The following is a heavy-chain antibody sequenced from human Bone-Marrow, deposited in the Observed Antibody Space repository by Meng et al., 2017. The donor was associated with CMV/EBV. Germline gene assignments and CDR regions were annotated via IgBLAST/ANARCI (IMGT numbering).Heavy chain of an antibody. CDR1: GFTFSSYS. D-gene: IGHD5-12*01. CDR2: ISSSSSYI. V-gene: IGHV3-21*01. Sequence: GGSLRLSCGASGFTFSSYSMNWVRQAPGKGLEWVSSISSSSSYIYYADSVKGRFTISRDNAKNSLYLQMNSLRAEDTAVYYCARDFPPHSIYWVTTYYYGMDVWGQGTTVTVSS. CDR3: ARDFPPHSIYWVTTYYYGMDV. J-gene: IGHJ6*02.